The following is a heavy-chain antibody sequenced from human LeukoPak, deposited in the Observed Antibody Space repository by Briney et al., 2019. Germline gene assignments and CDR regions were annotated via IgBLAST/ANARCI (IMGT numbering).Heavy chain of an antibody. V-gene: IGHV3-53*01. CDR2: IYSGGST. CDR1: GFTVNSNY. D-gene: IGHD5-24*01. CDR3: ARMAGYNSLRFDY. Sequence: PGGSLRLSCAASGFTVNSNYMSWVRQAPGKGLEWVSVIYSGGSTYYADSVKGRFTISRDNSQNTLYLEMNSLRAEDTAVYYCARMAGYNSLRFDYWGLGTLVTVSS. J-gene: IGHJ4*02.